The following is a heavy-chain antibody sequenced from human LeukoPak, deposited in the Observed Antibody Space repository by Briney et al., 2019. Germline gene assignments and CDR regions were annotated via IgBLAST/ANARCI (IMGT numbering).Heavy chain of an antibody. CDR3: ARHSVSVLRSGGFYYSMDV. D-gene: IGHD3-10*01. J-gene: IGHJ6*03. CDR1: GGSISSGNYY. Sequence: PSETLSLTCTVSGGSISSGNYYWSWLRQSAGEGLEWIGRIYTGGSTNYNPSLKSRVTMSVDTSKNQFSLKLSSVTAADTAVYYCARHSVSVLRSGGFYYSMDVWGKGTTVTVSS. CDR2: IYTGGST. V-gene: IGHV4-61*02.